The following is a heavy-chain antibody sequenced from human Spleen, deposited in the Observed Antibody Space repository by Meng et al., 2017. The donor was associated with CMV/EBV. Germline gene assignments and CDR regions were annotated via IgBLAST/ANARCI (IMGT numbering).Heavy chain of an antibody. CDR1: FTFSAYY. CDR3: ARGPHIVVVPAAGWFDP. J-gene: IGHJ5*02. D-gene: IGHD2-2*01. CDR2: ISSSGSTI. Sequence: FTFSAYYMSWLRQAPGKGLEWVSYISSSGSTIYYADSVKGRFTISRDNAKNSLYLQMNSLRAEDTAVYYCARGPHIVVVPAAGWFDPWGQGTLVTVSS. V-gene: IGHV3-11*04.